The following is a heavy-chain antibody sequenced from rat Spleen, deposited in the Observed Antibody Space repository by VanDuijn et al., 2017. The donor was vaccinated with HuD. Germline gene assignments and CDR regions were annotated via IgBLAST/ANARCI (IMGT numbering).Heavy chain of an antibody. CDR1: GFTFSDYY. Sequence: EVQLVESDGGLVQPGRSLKLSCVASGFTFSDYYMAWVRQAPTKGLEWVAIISYDGLGTYYRDSVKGRFTISRDNAKSTLHLQMDSLRSEDTATYYCTTWDYYDNRFDYWGQGVMVTVSS. J-gene: IGHJ2*01. D-gene: IGHD1-6*01. CDR2: ISYDGLGT. CDR3: TTWDYYDNRFDY. V-gene: IGHV5-20*01.